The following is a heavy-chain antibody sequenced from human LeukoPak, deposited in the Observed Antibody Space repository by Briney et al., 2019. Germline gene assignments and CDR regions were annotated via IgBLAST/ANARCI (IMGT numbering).Heavy chain of an antibody. CDR3: ARGGPVMGYGGNSRVFDH. D-gene: IGHD4-23*01. Sequence: GASVKVSCKASGYTFTSYAISWVRQAPGQGLEWMGGIIPIFGTANYAQKFQGRVTITADESTSTAYMELSSLRSEDTAVYYCARGGPVMGYGGNSRVFDHWGQGTLVTVSS. CDR2: IIPIFGTA. V-gene: IGHV1-69*13. CDR1: GYTFTSYA. J-gene: IGHJ4*02.